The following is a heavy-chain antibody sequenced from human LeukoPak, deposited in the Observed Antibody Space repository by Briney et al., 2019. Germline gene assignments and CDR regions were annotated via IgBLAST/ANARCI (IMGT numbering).Heavy chain of an antibody. J-gene: IGHJ4*02. D-gene: IGHD5-12*01. CDR3: AKSVSSGYEDGLDY. V-gene: IGHV3-9*01. CDR2: ISWNSGRI. CDR1: GFTFDDYA. Sequence: GGSLRLSCAASGFTFDDYAMHWVRQAPGKGLEWVSGISWNSGRIGYADSVKGRFTISRDNAKNSLYLQMNSLRAEDTALYYCAKSVSSGYEDGLDYWGQGTLVTVSS.